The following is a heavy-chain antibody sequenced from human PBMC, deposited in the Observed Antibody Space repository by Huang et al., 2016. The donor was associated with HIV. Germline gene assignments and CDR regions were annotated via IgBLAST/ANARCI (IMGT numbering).Heavy chain of an antibody. Sequence: EVHLVQSGAEVKEPGESLKISCQASGYKFDSYWIGWVRQMPGKGLEWMGVINPGDSDTRYDPSFQCQVTISADQSINTAYLQWSSLKASDTAIYFCARQGLWLPPTDPFDYWGQGTPVTVSA. CDR1: GYKFDSYW. J-gene: IGHJ4*02. D-gene: IGHD3-10*01. V-gene: IGHV5-51*01. CDR3: ARQGLWLPPTDPFDY. CDR2: INPGDSDT.